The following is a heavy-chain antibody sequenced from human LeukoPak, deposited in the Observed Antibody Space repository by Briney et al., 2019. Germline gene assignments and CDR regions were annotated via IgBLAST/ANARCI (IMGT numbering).Heavy chain of an antibody. Sequence: GSLRLSCAASGFTFSSHWMDWVRQAPGKGLEWIGEINHSGSTNYNPSLKSRVTISVDTSKNQFSLKLSSVTAADTAVYYCARGAIVVVQAAIWGFDYWGQGTLVTVSS. CDR3: ARGAIVVVQAAIWGFDY. CDR2: INHSGST. J-gene: IGHJ4*02. V-gene: IGHV4-34*01. CDR1: GFTFSSHW. D-gene: IGHD2-2*02.